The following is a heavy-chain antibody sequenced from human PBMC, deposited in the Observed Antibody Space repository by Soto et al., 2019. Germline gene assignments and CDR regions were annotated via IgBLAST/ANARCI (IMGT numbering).Heavy chain of an antibody. CDR2: IYPGDSDV. CDR1: GYSFPNYW. Sequence: EVQLVQSGAEVKKPGESLKISCKGSGYSFPNYWIGWVRQMPGKGLEWMGIIYPGDSDVRYSPSFQGQVTISADKSINTAYLQWSSLKASDTAMYYCVRRPPSTETTTTGGYWGQGTLVTVSS. J-gene: IGHJ4*02. V-gene: IGHV5-51*01. D-gene: IGHD4-17*01. CDR3: VRRPPSTETTTTGGY.